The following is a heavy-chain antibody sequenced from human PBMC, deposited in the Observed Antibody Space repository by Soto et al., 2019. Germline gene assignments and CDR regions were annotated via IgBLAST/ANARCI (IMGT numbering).Heavy chain of an antibody. CDR1: GGTFSSYA. CDR3: ARVYYYGSGSYYVDAFDI. D-gene: IGHD3-10*01. CDR2: IIPIFGTA. Sequence: ASVKVSCKASGGTFSSYAISWVRQAPGQGLEWMGGIIPIFGTANYAQKFQGRVTITADKSTSTAYMELSSLRSEDTAVYYCARVYYYGSGSYYVDAFDIWGQGTMVTVSS. V-gene: IGHV1-69*06. J-gene: IGHJ3*02.